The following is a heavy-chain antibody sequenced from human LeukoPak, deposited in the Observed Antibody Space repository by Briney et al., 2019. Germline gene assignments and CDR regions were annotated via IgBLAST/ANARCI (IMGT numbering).Heavy chain of an antibody. CDR3: ARGSHGDHDY. D-gene: IGHD4-17*01. V-gene: IGHV3-23*01. Sequence: GGSLRLSCAASGFIVSSYAMSWVRQAPGKGLEWVPAISLSGGSTYYTDSVKGRFTISRDNSKNTLYLQMNSLRAEDTAIYYCARGSHGDHDYWGQGILVTVSS. J-gene: IGHJ4*02. CDR2: ISLSGGST. CDR1: GFIVSSYA.